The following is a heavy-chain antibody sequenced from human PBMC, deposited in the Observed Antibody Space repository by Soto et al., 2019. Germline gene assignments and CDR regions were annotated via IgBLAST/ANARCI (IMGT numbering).Heavy chain of an antibody. D-gene: IGHD1-26*01. Sequence: PSGTLYLTCDVSSYSGAPGGYWGWIRQPPGAGLEWLGCFLRSGPTYYRPSLRSRLAISVDMSKNQVSLSLASVTAADTAIYYCINSGGLPRADPWGQGTLVTVSS. V-gene: IGHV4-38-2*01. CDR2: FLRSGPT. CDR1: SYSGAPGGY. CDR3: INSGGLPRADP. J-gene: IGHJ5*02.